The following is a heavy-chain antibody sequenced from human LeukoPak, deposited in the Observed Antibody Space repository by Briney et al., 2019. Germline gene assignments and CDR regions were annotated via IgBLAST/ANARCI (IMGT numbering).Heavy chain of an antibody. V-gene: IGHV3-11*01. D-gene: IGHD2-15*01. CDR2: ISSSGSTI. Sequence: PGGSLRLSCAASGFTFSDYYMSWIRQAPGKGLEWVSYISSSGSTIYYADSVKGRFTISRDNAKNSLYLQMNSLRAEDTAVYYCAKVLTEYCSGGSCYSSHYYYGMDVWGQGTTVTVSS. CDR1: GFTFSDYY. J-gene: IGHJ6*02. CDR3: AKVLTEYCSGGSCYSSHYYYGMDV.